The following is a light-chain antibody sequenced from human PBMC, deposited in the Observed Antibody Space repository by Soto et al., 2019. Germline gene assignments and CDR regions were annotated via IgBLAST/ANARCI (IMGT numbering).Light chain of an antibody. CDR2: GAS. J-gene: IGKJ3*01. Sequence: IVLTQSPFTLSVSPGERATLSCRASQSVSSNLAWYQQKPGQAPRLLIYGASSRATGIPDRFSGSGSGTDFTLTISRLEPEDFAVYYCQQYGSSPGAFGPGTKVDI. CDR3: QQYGSSPGA. CDR1: QSVSSN. V-gene: IGKV3-20*01.